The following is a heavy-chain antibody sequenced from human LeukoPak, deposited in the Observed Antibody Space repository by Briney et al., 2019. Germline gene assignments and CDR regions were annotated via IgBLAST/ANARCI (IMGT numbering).Heavy chain of an antibody. Sequence: PGGSLRLSCAASGFTVSGNYMSWVRLAPGKGLEWVSIIFSPGSTYYADSVKGRFTSSRDNSKNTMYLQMNSLRVEDTAVYYCARGGGIVGVTAEYYFDSWGQGTLVTVSS. CDR3: ARGGGIVGVTAEYYFDS. J-gene: IGHJ4*02. CDR1: GFTVSGNY. D-gene: IGHD1-26*01. CDR2: IFSPGST. V-gene: IGHV3-66*01.